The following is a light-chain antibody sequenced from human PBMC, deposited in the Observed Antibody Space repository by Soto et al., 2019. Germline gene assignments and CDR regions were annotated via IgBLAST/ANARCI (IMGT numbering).Light chain of an antibody. J-gene: IGKJ1*01. CDR1: QSVNAY. V-gene: IGKV3-11*01. CDR3: QQHLGRHT. Sequence: VLTQSPVTLSLYPGERATLSCRASQSVNAYLAWYQQKPGQAPRLLIYDASVRATGIPARFSGSGSGTDFPLTISSLEHEDSAVYYCQQHLGRHTFGQGTKVDIK. CDR2: DAS.